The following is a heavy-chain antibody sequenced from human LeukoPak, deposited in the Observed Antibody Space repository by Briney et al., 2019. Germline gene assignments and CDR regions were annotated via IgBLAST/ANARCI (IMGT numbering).Heavy chain of an antibody. J-gene: IGHJ4*02. CDR1: GGSISSYY. CDR3: AMLQLGHRRYFDY. Sequence: SETLSLTCTVSGGSISSYYWSWIRQPPGKGLEWIGYIYYSGSTNYNPSLKSRVTISVDTSKNQFSLKLSSVAAADTAAYYCAMLQLGHRRYFDYWGQGTLVTVSS. D-gene: IGHD6-13*01. CDR2: IYYSGST. V-gene: IGHV4-59*01.